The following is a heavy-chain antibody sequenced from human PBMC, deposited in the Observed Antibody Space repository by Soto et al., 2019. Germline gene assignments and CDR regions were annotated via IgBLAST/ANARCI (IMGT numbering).Heavy chain of an antibody. CDR3: ASSLGDAYCGGDCYWGWFDP. Sequence: QVQLVQSGAEVKKPGSSVKVSCKASGGTFSSSAISWVRQAPGQGLEWMGGIIHIFRTANYSQKFQGRVTMTADESTSTAYMELSSLRSEDTAVYYCASSLGDAYCGGDCYWGWFDPWGQGTMVTVSS. CDR1: GGTFSSSA. CDR2: IIHIFRTA. D-gene: IGHD2-21*02. V-gene: IGHV1-69*01. J-gene: IGHJ5*02.